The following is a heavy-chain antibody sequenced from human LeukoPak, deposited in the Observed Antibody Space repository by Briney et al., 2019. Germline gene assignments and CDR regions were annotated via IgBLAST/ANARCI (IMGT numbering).Heavy chain of an antibody. J-gene: IGHJ3*02. Sequence: PGGSLRLSCAASGFTFSSYWMSWVRQAPGKGLEWVSGINWNGGSTGYADSVKGRFTISRDNAKNSLYLQMNSLRAEDTALYHCARDQNPNDFWSGSPGADAFDIWGQGTMVTVSS. CDR2: INWNGGST. V-gene: IGHV3-20*01. CDR3: ARDQNPNDFWSGSPGADAFDI. CDR1: GFTFSSYW. D-gene: IGHD3-3*01.